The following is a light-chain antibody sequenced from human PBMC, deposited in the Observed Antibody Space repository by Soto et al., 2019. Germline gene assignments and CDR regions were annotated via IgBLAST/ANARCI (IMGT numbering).Light chain of an antibody. V-gene: IGLV2-23*02. Sequence: HSALTQPASVSGSPGQSITISCTGTSSDVGSYNLVSWYQQHPGKAPKVMIYEVSKRPSGVSNRFSGSKSGNTASLTISGLQAEDEADYYCCSYGGSYVFGPGTKVTVL. CDR2: EVS. CDR1: SSDVGSYNL. J-gene: IGLJ1*01. CDR3: CSYGGSYV.